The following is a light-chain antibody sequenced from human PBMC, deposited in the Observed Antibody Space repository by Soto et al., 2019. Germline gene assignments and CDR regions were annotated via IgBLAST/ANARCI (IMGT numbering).Light chain of an antibody. CDR2: DAS. J-gene: IGKJ4*01. Sequence: DIQLTQSPSFLSASVGDRVTITCRASQGINNYLAWYQQKPGKALKLLIYDASTLQSGVPSSFSGSASGTEFTLTISSLQPEDFATYYRQQLNSYPLTFGGGTKVEIK. CDR1: QGINNY. CDR3: QQLNSYPLT. V-gene: IGKV1-9*01.